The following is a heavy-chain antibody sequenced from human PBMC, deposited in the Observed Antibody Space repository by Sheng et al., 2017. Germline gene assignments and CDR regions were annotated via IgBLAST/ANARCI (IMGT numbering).Heavy chain of an antibody. Sequence: QVQLQESGPGLVKPSQTLSLTCTVSGGSISSGSYYWSWIRQPAGKGLEWIGRIYTSGSTNYNPSLKSRVTISVDTSKNQFSLKLSSVTAADTAVYYCTRGLIAAAGAYYYGMDVWGQGTTVTVSS. D-gene: IGHD6-13*01. J-gene: IGHJ6*02. CDR1: GGSISSGSYY. V-gene: IGHV4-61*02. CDR2: IYTSGST. CDR3: TRGLIAAAGAYYYGMDV.